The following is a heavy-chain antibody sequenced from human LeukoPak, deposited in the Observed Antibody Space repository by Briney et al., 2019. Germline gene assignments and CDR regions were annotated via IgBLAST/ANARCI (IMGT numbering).Heavy chain of an antibody. Sequence: GGSLRLSCAASGFTFSSYAMRWVRQAPGKGLEWVSAISGSGGSTYYADSVKGRFTISRDNSKNTLYPQMNSLRAEDTAVYYCAKSAYGGNSEVVNWFDPWGQGTLVTVSS. J-gene: IGHJ5*02. D-gene: IGHD4-23*01. CDR1: GFTFSSYA. CDR2: ISGSGGST. V-gene: IGHV3-23*01. CDR3: AKSAYGGNSEVVNWFDP.